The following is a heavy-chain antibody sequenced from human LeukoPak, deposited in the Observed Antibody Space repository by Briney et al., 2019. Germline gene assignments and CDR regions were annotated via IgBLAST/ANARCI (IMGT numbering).Heavy chain of an antibody. J-gene: IGHJ4*02. V-gene: IGHV4-39*01. Sequence: SETLSLTCTVSGVSISSSSAYWGWIRQPPGKGLEWIGSIYYSKNTFYNPSLKSRVTISADTSKNKFSLTLGSVSATDTAVYYCVSPRGFSYGYFDYWGQGTLVTVSS. CDR1: GVSISSSSAY. CDR2: IYYSKNT. D-gene: IGHD5-18*01. CDR3: VSPRGFSYGYFDY.